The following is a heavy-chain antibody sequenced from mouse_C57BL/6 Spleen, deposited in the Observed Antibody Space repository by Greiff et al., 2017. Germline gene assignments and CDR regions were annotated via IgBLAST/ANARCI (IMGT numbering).Heavy chain of an antibody. CDR2: IYPGDGDT. D-gene: IGHD2-5*01. CDR1: GYAFSSSW. J-gene: IGHJ4*01. V-gene: IGHV1-82*01. Sequence: QVQLQQSGPELVKPGASVKISCKASGYAFSSSWMNWVKQRPGKGLEWIGRIYPGDGDTNYNGKFKSKATLTADKSSSTAYMQLSSLTSEDSAVYFCARGGYSNYAYAMDYWGQGTSVTVSS. CDR3: ARGGYSNYAYAMDY.